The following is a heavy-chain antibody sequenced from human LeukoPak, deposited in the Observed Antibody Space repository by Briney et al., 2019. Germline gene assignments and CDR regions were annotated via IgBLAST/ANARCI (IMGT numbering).Heavy chain of an antibody. CDR1: SGSISSSSYY. J-gene: IGHJ4*02. Sequence: SETLSLTCTVSSGSISSSSYYWGWIRQPPGKGLEWIGSIYYSGSTYYNPSLKSRVTISADTSKNQFSLKLSSVTAADTAVYYCARGKAVAATAYWGQGTLVTVSS. D-gene: IGHD6-19*01. V-gene: IGHV4-39*01. CDR3: ARGKAVAATAY. CDR2: IYYSGST.